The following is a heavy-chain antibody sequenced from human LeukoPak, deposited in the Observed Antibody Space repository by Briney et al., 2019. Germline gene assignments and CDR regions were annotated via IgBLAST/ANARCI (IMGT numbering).Heavy chain of an antibody. CDR2: IYYSGST. CDR1: GGSISSYY. J-gene: IGHJ4*02. CDR3: VGGATSVRSFDY. V-gene: IGHV4-59*01. Sequence: SETLSLTCTVSGGSISSYYWSWIRQPPGKGLEWIGYIYYSGSTNYNPSLKSRVTISVDTSKNQFSLKLSSVTAADTAVYYCVGGATSVRSFDYWGQGTLVTVSS. D-gene: IGHD1-26*01.